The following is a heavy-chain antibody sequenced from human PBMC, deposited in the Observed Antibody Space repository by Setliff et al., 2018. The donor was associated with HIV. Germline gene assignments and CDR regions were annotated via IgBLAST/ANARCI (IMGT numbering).Heavy chain of an antibody. Sequence: SVKVSCKASGGTFSNYALSWVRQAPGQGLEWMGGIIPILGIANNAQKFHGRVTMTTDTSTRTAYMEMRGLTYDDTAVYYCARASGGNSVENGFDIWGQGTMVTVSS. D-gene: IGHD1-26*01. CDR1: GGTFSNYA. J-gene: IGHJ3*02. CDR2: IIPILGIA. CDR3: ARASGGNSVENGFDI. V-gene: IGHV1-69*10.